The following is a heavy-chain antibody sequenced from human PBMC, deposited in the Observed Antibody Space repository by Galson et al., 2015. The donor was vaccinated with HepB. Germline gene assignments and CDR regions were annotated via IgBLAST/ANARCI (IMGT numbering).Heavy chain of an antibody. D-gene: IGHD1-26*01. CDR3: ARGPYYSYPYGMDV. Sequence: SVKVSCKASGGTFSSYAISWVRQAPGQGLEWMGGIIPIFGIANYARKFQGRVTITADKSTSTAYMELSSLRSEDTAVYYCARGPYYSYPYGMDVWGQGTTVTVSS. CDR2: IIPIFGIA. V-gene: IGHV1-69*10. J-gene: IGHJ6*02. CDR1: GGTFSSYA.